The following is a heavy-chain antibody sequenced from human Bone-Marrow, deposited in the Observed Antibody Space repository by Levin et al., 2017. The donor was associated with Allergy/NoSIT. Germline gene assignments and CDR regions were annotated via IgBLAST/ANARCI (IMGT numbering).Heavy chain of an antibody. V-gene: IGHV3-48*02. CDR3: ARGAELDY. J-gene: IGHJ4*02. Sequence: GSVKVSCAASGFTFSSYSMNWVRQAPGKGLEWVSYISIAGDALYYADSVKGRFTISRDYAKNSLYLQLNSLRDEDTAVYYCARGAELDYWGRGTLVTVSS. CDR2: ISIAGDAL. CDR1: GFTFSSYS.